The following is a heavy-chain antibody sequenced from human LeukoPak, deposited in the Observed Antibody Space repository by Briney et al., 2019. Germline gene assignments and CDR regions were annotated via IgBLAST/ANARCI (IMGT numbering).Heavy chain of an antibody. D-gene: IGHD5-18*01. CDR1: GFTFSSYA. V-gene: IGHV3-23*01. CDR3: AKDQYSYGYAGY. CDR2: ISGSGGST. J-gene: IGHJ4*02. Sequence: PGGSLRLSCAASGFTFSSYAMSRVRQAPGKGLEWVSAISGSGGSTYYADSVKGRFTISRDNSKNTLYLQMNSLRAEDTAVYYCAKDQYSYGYAGYWGQGTLVTVSS.